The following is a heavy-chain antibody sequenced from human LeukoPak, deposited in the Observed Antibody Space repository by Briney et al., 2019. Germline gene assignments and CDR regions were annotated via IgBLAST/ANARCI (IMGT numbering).Heavy chain of an antibody. CDR2: IYYSGST. J-gene: IGHJ6*03. CDR1: GGSISSSSYY. Sequence: SETLSLTCTVSGGSISSSSYYWGWIRQPPGKGLEWIGSIYYSGSTYYNPSLKSRVTISVDTSKNQFSLKLSSVTAADTAVYYCARRLYDFWNGYYYYMDVWGTGTTVTVSS. D-gene: IGHD3-3*01. CDR3: ARRLYDFWNGYYYYMDV. V-gene: IGHV4-39*01.